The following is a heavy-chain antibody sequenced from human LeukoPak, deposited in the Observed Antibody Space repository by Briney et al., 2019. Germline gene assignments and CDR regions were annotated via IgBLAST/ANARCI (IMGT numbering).Heavy chain of an antibody. CDR2: INHSGST. CDR1: GGSFSGYY. CDR3: ARDLALELNGMDV. D-gene: IGHD1-1*01. Sequence: SETLSLTCAVYGGSFSGYYWSWIRQPPGKGLEWIGEINHSGSTNYNPSLKSRVTISVDTSKNQFSLKLSSVTAADTAVYYCARDLALELNGMDVWGQGTTVTVSS. V-gene: IGHV4-34*01. J-gene: IGHJ6*02.